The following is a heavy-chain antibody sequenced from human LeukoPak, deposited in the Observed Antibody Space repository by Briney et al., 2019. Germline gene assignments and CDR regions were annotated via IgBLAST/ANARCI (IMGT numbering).Heavy chain of an antibody. CDR2: ISGSGGST. J-gene: IGHJ4*02. Sequence: GGSLRLSYAASGFTFSSYAMSWVRQAPGKGLEWVSAISGSGGSTYYADSVKGRFTISRDNSKNTLYLQMNSLRAEDTAVYYCAKCTPICTNGVCYTPFDYWGQGTLVTVSS. CDR3: AKCTPICTNGVCYTPFDY. V-gene: IGHV3-23*01. CDR1: GFTFSSYA. D-gene: IGHD2-8*01.